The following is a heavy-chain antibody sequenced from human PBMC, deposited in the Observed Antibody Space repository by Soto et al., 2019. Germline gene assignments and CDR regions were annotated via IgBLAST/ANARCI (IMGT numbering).Heavy chain of an antibody. CDR3: AREHSSSWYFDY. CDR2: INAGNSNT. V-gene: IGHV1-3*01. D-gene: IGHD6-13*01. Sequence: ASVKVSCKASGYTFTRYGMQWVRQAPGQRLEWRGWINAGNSNTKDSQKFQGRVSITRDTSANTDYMELRSLRSEDTAVYYCAREHSSSWYFDYWGPGTLVTAPQ. J-gene: IGHJ4*02. CDR1: GYTFTRYG.